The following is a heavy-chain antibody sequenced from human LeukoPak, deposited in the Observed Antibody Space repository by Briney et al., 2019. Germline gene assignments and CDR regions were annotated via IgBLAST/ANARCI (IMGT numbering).Heavy chain of an antibody. Sequence: SETLSLTCTVSGGSISSYYWSWIRQPAGKGLEWIGRLYASGSTNYNPSLKSRVTMSVDKSKNQFSLKLSSVTAADTAVYYCARDGSGWYQYYFDYWGQGTLLTVSS. CDR2: LYASGST. D-gene: IGHD6-19*01. V-gene: IGHV4-4*07. CDR1: GGSISSYY. J-gene: IGHJ4*02. CDR3: ARDGSGWYQYYFDY.